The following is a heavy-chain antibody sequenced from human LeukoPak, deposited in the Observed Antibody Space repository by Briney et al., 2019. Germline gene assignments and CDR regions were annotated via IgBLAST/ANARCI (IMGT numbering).Heavy chain of an antibody. Sequence: SETLSLTCTVSGGSISSGSYYWSWIRQPAGKGLEWIGRIYTSGSTNYNPSLKSRVTISVDKSKNQFSLKLSSVTAADTAVYYCARRDYDFWSGPEYYFDYWGQGTLVTVSS. CDR2: IYTSGST. D-gene: IGHD3-3*01. V-gene: IGHV4-61*02. CDR3: ARRDYDFWSGPEYYFDY. J-gene: IGHJ4*02. CDR1: GGSISSGSYY.